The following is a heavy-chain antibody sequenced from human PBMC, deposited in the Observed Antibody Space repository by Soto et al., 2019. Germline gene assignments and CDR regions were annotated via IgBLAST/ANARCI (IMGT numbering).Heavy chain of an antibody. J-gene: IGHJ6*02. Sequence: VASVKVSCKASGFTFTNYHITWLRQVPGQGLEWMGWISPYNGKTDYAQSLQGRVTMITDTSRNSVYMEVRSLRSDDTAVYYCARGVAILPDYYYHGLDVWGQGTTVTVSS. D-gene: IGHD5-12*01. CDR2: ISPYNGKT. V-gene: IGHV1-18*04. CDR1: GFTFTNYH. CDR3: ARGVAILPDYYYHGLDV.